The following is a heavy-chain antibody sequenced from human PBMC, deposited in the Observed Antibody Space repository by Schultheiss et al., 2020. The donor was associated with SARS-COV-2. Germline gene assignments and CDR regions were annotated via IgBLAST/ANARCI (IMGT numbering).Heavy chain of an antibody. D-gene: IGHD6-13*01. CDR1: GFTVSSNY. CDR2: IKQDGSEK. V-gene: IGHV3-7*01. Sequence: GGSLRLSCAASGFTVSSNYMSWVRQAPGKGLEWVANIKQDGSEKYYVDSVKGRFTISRDNAKNSLYLQMNSLRAEDTAVYYCARGETGEYSSHFDYWGQGTLVTVSS. J-gene: IGHJ4*02. CDR3: ARGETGEYSSHFDY.